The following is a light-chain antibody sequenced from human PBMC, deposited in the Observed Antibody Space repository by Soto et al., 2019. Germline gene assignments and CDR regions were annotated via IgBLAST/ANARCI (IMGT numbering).Light chain of an antibody. V-gene: IGLV1-51*01. CDR3: GTWDSRLSVWV. Sequence: QSVLTQPPSLSGAPGLRVTISCTGSSSNIGAADDVSWYQLLPGTAPKLLIYDSDKRPSGIRDRFSGSKSGTSATLGITGLQTGDEADYYCGTWDSRLSVWVFGGGTKLTVL. CDR1: SSNIGAADD. J-gene: IGLJ3*02. CDR2: DSD.